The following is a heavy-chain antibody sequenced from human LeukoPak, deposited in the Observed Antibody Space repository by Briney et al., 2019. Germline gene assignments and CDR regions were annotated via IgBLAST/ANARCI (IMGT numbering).Heavy chain of an antibody. J-gene: IGHJ5*02. CDR1: GGSFSGYY. D-gene: IGHD1-1*01. CDR3: ATSAGTIYTWFDP. Sequence: SETLSLTCAVYGGSFSGYYWSWIRQPPGKGLEWIGEINHSGSTNYNPSLKSRVTISVDTSKNQFSLKLSSVTAAGTAVYYCATSAGTIYTWFDPWGQGTLVTVSS. CDR2: INHSGST. V-gene: IGHV4-34*01.